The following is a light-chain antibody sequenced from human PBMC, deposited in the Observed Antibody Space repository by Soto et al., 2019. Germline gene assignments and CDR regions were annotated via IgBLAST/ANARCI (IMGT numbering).Light chain of an antibody. V-gene: IGKV3-20*01. J-gene: IGKJ5*01. CDR3: QQYTGPPTT. CDR1: QTVSSNY. Sequence: EIILTQSPDTLSLSPGESATPSCRASQTVSSNYLAWCQQRPGQAPRLLIYGASTRAAGIPDRFSGSGSGTDFTLTITRLEPEDSAVYFCQQYTGPPTTFGQGTRLEIK. CDR2: GAS.